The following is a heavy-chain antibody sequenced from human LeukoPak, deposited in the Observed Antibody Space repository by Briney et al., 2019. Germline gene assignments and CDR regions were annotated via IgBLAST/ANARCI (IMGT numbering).Heavy chain of an antibody. V-gene: IGHV3-30*03. Sequence: PGRALRLSCAASGFTFSSYGMHWVRQAPGKGLEWVAVISYDGSNKYYADSVKGRFTISRDNSKNTLYLQMNSLRAEDTAVYYCWYYYDSSGYYYVDYWGQGTLVTVSS. D-gene: IGHD3-22*01. CDR3: WYYYDSSGYYYVDY. J-gene: IGHJ4*02. CDR2: ISYDGSNK. CDR1: GFTFSSYG.